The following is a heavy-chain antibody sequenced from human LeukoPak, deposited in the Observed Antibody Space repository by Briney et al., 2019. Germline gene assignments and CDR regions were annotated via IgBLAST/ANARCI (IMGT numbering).Heavy chain of an antibody. D-gene: IGHD6-6*01. CDR1: GGTFSSYA. CDR2: IIPIFGTA. Sequence: GASVKVSCKASGGTFSSYAISWVRQAPGQGREWMGGIIPIFGTANYAQKFQGRVTITTDESTSTAYMELSSLRSEDTAVYYCARYSSSSHYFDYWGQGTLVTVSS. J-gene: IGHJ4*02. V-gene: IGHV1-69*05. CDR3: ARYSSSSHYFDY.